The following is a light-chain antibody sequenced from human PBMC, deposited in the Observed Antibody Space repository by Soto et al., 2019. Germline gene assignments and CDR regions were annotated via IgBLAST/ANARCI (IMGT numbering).Light chain of an antibody. Sequence: EIVLTQSPGTLSLSPGERATLSCRASQSVSSSYLAWYPQKPGQAPRLLIYGASSRATGIPDRFSGSGSGTDFTLTISRLEPEDFAVYYCQQYGSSRTVGQGTKVEIK. CDR1: QSVSSSY. CDR2: GAS. V-gene: IGKV3-20*01. CDR3: QQYGSSRT. J-gene: IGKJ1*01.